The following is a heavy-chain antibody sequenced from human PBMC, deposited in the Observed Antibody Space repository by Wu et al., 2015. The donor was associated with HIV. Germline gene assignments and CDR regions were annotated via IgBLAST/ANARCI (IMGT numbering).Heavy chain of an antibody. CDR1: GYTFTGYY. CDR2: INPGSGDT. D-gene: IGHD6-19*01. V-gene: IGHV1-2*02. Sequence: QVQLVQSGAEVKKPGASVRVSCKTSGYTFTGYYRHWVRQAPGQGLEWMGWINPGSGDTSYSQKLQNRVTMTRDTSISTAYMELNRLRFDDTAVYYCARDPQEVSGWYTHWGQGTLVTVSS. CDR3: ARDPQEVSGWYTH. J-gene: IGHJ4*02.